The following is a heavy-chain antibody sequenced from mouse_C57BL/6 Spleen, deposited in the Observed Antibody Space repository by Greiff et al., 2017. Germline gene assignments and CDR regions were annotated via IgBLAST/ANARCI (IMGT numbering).Heavy chain of an antibody. CDR1: GYTFTSYW. D-gene: IGHD1-1*02. Sequence: VQLQQPGAELVKPGASVKLSCKASGYTFTSYWMHWVKQRPGRGLEWIGRIDPNSGGTNYNEKFKSKATLTVDKTSSTAYMQLSSLTSEDSAVYYGARVSTSDSGSYGWYCDVWGTGTSGTVSS. V-gene: IGHV1-72*01. CDR2: IDPNSGGT. J-gene: IGHJ1*03. CDR3: ARVSTSDSGSYGWYCDV.